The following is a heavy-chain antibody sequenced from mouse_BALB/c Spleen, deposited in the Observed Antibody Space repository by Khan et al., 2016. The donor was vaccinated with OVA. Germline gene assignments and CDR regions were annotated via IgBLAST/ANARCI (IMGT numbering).Heavy chain of an antibody. CDR1: GFSLTGYG. D-gene: IGHD2-10*01. V-gene: IGHV2-6-7*01. J-gene: IGHJ4*01. CDR3: ARAYYANYREAMDY. Sequence: VQLQESGPGPVAPSQSLSITCTVSGFSLTGYGVNWVRQPPGKGLEWLGMIWGDGSTDYNSALKSRLSISKDNSTSQVFLKMNSLQTDDTARYYCARAYYANYREAMDYWGQGTSVTVSS. CDR2: IWGDGST.